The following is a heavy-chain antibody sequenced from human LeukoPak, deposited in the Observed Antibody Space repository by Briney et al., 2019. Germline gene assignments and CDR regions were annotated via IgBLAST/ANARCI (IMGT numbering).Heavy chain of an antibody. Sequence: PGGSLRLSCAASGFTFSSYGMHWVRQAPGKGLEWVAFIRYDGSNKYYADSVKGRFTISRDNSKNTLYLQMNSLRAEDTAVYYCAKRAREYSSRWYTFDYWGPGTPVTVSS. CDR2: IRYDGSNK. D-gene: IGHD6-13*01. J-gene: IGHJ4*02. V-gene: IGHV3-30*02. CDR1: GFTFSSYG. CDR3: AKRAREYSSRWYTFDY.